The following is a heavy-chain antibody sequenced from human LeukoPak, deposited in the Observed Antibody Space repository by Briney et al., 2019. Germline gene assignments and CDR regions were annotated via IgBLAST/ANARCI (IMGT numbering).Heavy chain of an antibody. J-gene: IGHJ4*02. Sequence: SGTLSLTCTVSGGSISSNYWSWIRQPPGRRLEWIGYFYYSGSTNYNPSLKSRVTISVDTSKNQFSLKLSSVTAADTAVYYCARHCDSSGFYFDYWGQGTLVTVSS. CDR2: FYYSGST. D-gene: IGHD3-22*01. V-gene: IGHV4-59*01. CDR3: ARHCDSSGFYFDY. CDR1: GGSISSNY.